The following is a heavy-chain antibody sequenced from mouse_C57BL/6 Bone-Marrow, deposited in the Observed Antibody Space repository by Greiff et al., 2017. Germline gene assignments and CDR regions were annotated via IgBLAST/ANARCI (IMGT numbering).Heavy chain of an antibody. CDR1: GYTFTSYG. J-gene: IGHJ3*01. CDR2: IYPSSGNT. V-gene: IGHV1-81*01. D-gene: IGHD1-1*01. CDR3: ARHGRTFAY. Sequence: QVQLKESGAELARPGASVKLSCKASGYTFTSYGISWVKQRTGQGLEWIGEIYPSSGNTYYNEKFKGKATLTADKSSSTAYMALRSLTSEDSAVYFCARHGRTFAYWGQGTLVTVSA.